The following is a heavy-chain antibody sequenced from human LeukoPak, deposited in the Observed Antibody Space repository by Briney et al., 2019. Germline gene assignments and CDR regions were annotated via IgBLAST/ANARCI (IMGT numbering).Heavy chain of an antibody. V-gene: IGHV3-7*04. J-gene: IGHJ4*02. CDR2: VKYDGSET. CDR1: GLTFSSYW. D-gene: IGHD3-16*01. CDR3: ARDSTLSNY. Sequence: GGSLRLSCAASGLTFSSYWMTWVRQAPGKGLEWVATVKYDGSETYYVDSVRGRFSISRDNAKNSLYLQMNSLSAEDTAVYYCARDSTLSNYWGQGTLVTVSS.